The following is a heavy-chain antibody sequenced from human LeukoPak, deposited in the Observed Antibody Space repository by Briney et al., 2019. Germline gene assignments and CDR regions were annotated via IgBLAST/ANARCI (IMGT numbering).Heavy chain of an antibody. Sequence: GGSLRLSCAASGFTFRNYGMHWVRQAPGKGLEWVAAIWYDGSNKYYADSVKGRFTISRDYSKNTLYLQMNSLRAEDTALYYCARDPPRYSSSWYYFDSWGQGTLVAVSS. V-gene: IGHV3-33*01. CDR2: IWYDGSNK. CDR1: GFTFRNYG. CDR3: ARDPPRYSSSWYYFDS. J-gene: IGHJ4*02. D-gene: IGHD6-13*01.